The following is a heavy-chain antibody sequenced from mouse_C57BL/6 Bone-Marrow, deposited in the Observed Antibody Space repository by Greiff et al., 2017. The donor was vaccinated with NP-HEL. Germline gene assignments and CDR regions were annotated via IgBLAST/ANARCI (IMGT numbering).Heavy chain of an antibody. V-gene: IGHV5-12*01. CDR1: GFTFSDYY. CDR2: ISNGGGST. CDR3: ARGVTTVVALDY. Sequence: EVKLVESGGGLVQPGGSLKLSCAASGFTFSDYYMYWVRQTPEKRLEWVAYISNGGGSTYYPDTVKGRFTISRDNDKNTLYLQMSRLKSEDTAMYYCARGVTTVVALDYWGQGTTLTVSS. D-gene: IGHD1-1*01. J-gene: IGHJ2*01.